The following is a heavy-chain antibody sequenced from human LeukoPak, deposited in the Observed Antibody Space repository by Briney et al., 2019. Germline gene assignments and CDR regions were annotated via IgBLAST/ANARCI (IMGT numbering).Heavy chain of an antibody. CDR1: GYTFTGYY. D-gene: IGHD3-22*01. J-gene: IGHJ6*03. CDR2: INPNSGGT. CDR3: ARGRGDSSGYYGLGNYYMDV. Sequence: ASVKVSCKASGYTFTGYYMHWVRQAPGQGLEWMGWINPNSGGTNYAQKFQGRVTMTRDTSISTAYMELSRLRSDDTAVYYCARGRGDSSGYYGLGNYYMDVWGKGTTVTVSS. V-gene: IGHV1-2*02.